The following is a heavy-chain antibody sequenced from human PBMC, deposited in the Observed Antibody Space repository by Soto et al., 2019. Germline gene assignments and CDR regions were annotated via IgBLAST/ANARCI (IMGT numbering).Heavy chain of an antibody. CDR2: SRDKVHSHTT. D-gene: IGHD5-12*01. CDR1: GFTFSDHY. CDR3: ARGVVSTGYFDY. V-gene: IGHV3-72*01. Sequence: EVQLAESGGGLVQPGGSLRLSCAASGFTFSDHYMDWVRQAPGKGLEWVGRSRDKVHSHTTEYAASVKGRFTISRGDSENSPYLQMNSLKTVDTAVYYCARGVVSTGYFDYWGQGTLVTVSS. J-gene: IGHJ4*02.